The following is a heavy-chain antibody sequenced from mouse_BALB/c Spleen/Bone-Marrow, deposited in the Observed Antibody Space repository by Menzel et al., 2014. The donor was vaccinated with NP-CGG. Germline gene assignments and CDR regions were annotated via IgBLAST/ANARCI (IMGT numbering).Heavy chain of an antibody. Sequence: EGQGEESGAELVKPGASVKLSCTASGFNIKDYYMHWVKQRPEQGLEWIGWIDPENGNTIYYPKFQGKASITADTSSNTAYLQPSSLTSEDTAVYYCASYRYGWLFDVLSPGTPVTVPS. D-gene: IGHD2-14*01. V-gene: IGHV14-1*02. CDR1: GFNIKDYY. CDR3: ASYRYGWLFDV. CDR2: IDPENGNT. J-gene: IGHJ1*01.